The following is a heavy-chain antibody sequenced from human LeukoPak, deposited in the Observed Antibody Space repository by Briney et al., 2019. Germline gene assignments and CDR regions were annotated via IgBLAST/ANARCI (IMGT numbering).Heavy chain of an antibody. CDR3: AKSGDSSGWYYHFDY. CDR2: ISGSGGST. Sequence: GGSLRLSCAASGFTFSSYAMSWVRQAPGKGLEWVSAISGSGGSTYYADSVKGRFTISRDNSKNTLYLQMNSLRAEDTAVYYCAKSGDSSGWYYHFDYWGQGTLVTVSS. D-gene: IGHD6-19*01. V-gene: IGHV3-23*01. CDR1: GFTFSSYA. J-gene: IGHJ4*02.